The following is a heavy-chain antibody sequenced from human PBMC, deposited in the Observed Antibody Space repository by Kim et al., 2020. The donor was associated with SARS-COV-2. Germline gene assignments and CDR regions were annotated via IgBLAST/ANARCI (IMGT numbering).Heavy chain of an antibody. V-gene: IGHV3-48*03. CDR1: GFTFDSYE. CDR3: ARESVTGTDAFDI. D-gene: IGHD6-19*01. Sequence: GGSLRLSCAACGFTFDSYEINWVRQAPGKGLEWVSYISDSGSTTYYADSVKGRFTVSRDNAKNSLFLQMNSLRAEDTAVYYCARESVTGTDAFDIWGQGTLVTVSS. CDR2: ISDSGSTT. J-gene: IGHJ3*02.